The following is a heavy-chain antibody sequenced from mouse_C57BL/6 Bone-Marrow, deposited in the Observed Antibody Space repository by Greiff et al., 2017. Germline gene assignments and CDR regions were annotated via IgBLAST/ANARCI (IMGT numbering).Heavy chain of an antibody. CDR1: GFTFSSYG. V-gene: IGHV5-6*01. CDR3: ARHEVFAY. CDR2: ISSGGSYT. Sequence: EVHLVESGGDLVKPGGSLKLSCAASGFTFSSYGMSWVRQTPDKRLEWVATISSGGSYTYYPDSVKGRFTISRDNAKNTLYLQMSSLKSEDTAMYYCARHEVFAYWGQGTLVTVSA. J-gene: IGHJ3*01.